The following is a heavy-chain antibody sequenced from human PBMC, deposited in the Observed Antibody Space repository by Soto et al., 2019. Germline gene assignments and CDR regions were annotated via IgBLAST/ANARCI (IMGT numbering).Heavy chain of an antibody. Sequence: GPPLVNHTQPLTLTCTFSGFSLSTSGMCVSWIRQPPGKALEWLSLIDWDDDKYYSTSLKTRLTISKDTSKNQVVLTMTNMDPVDTATYYCARIRVVGYYYDSSGRSNYYYYGMDVWGQGTTVTVSS. J-gene: IGHJ6*02. CDR2: IDWDDDK. CDR1: GFSLSTSGMC. V-gene: IGHV2-70*01. CDR3: ARIRVVGYYYDSSGRSNYYYYGMDV. D-gene: IGHD3-22*01.